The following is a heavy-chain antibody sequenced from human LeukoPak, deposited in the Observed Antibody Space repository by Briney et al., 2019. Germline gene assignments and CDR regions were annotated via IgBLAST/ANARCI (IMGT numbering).Heavy chain of an antibody. CDR2: INPSGGST. D-gene: IGHD4-17*01. V-gene: IGHV1-46*01. CDR1: GYTFTSYY. J-gene: IGHJ4*02. CDR3: ARDLGDDYGRPTFDY. Sequence: ASVKVSCKASGYTFTSYYMHWVRQAPGQGLEWMGIINPSGGSTSYAQKFQGRVTMTRDTSTSTVYMELSSLRSEDTAVYYCARDLGDDYGRPTFDYWGQGTLVTVSS.